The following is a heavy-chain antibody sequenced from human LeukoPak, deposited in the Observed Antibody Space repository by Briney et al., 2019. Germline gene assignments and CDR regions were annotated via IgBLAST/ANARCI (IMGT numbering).Heavy chain of an antibody. Sequence: GRSLRLSCAVSGFTFGNYGMHWVRQAPGKGLEWVALISYDGSSEYYAGSVKGRFTISRDNSKITVYLQMNSLKAEDTAVYYCARMMDTAMVRDYWGQGTLVTVSS. D-gene: IGHD5-18*01. J-gene: IGHJ4*02. V-gene: IGHV3-30*03. CDR1: GFTFGNYG. CDR3: ARMMDTAMVRDY. CDR2: ISYDGSSE.